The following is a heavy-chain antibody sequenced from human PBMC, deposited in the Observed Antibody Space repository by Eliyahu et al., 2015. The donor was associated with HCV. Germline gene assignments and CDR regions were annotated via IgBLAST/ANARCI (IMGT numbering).Heavy chain of an antibody. CDR1: XFXXXDHY. V-gene: IGHV3-72*01. CDR2: TXNKANSYTT. D-gene: IGHD1-26*01. Sequence: EVQLVESGGGLVQPGGSLRXXCAASXFXXXDHYMDWVRQAPGKGLEWVGRTXNKANSYTTEYAASVKGRFTISRDDSKNSLYLQMNSLKTEDTAVYYCARVGGGSSNFDYWGQGTLVTVSS. J-gene: IGHJ4*02. CDR3: ARVGGGSSNFDY.